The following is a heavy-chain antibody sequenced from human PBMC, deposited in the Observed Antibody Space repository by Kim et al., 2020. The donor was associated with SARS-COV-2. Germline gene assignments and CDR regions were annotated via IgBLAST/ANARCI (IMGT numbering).Heavy chain of an antibody. V-gene: IGHV3-33*01. CDR2: IWYDGSNK. CDR1: GFTFSSYG. Sequence: GGSLRLSCAASGFTFSSYGMHWVRQAPGKGLEWVAVIWYDGSNKYYADSVKGRFTISRDNSKNTLYLQMNSLRAEDTAVYYCARDVTGILGYSSGSCYSHYYGMDVWGQGTTVTVSS. CDR3: ARDVTGILGYSSGSCYSHYYGMDV. D-gene: IGHD2-15*01. J-gene: IGHJ6*02.